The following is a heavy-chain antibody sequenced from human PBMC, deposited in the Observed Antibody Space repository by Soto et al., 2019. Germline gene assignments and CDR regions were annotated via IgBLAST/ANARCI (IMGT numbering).Heavy chain of an antibody. CDR1: GGSFSGYY. CDR3: ARVRRWLPEEMVDL. Sequence: QVQLHQWGAGQLRASETLSLTCGVSGGSFSGYYWSWIRQPPGKGLEWIGEVNDSGNSNYNPSLKRRVVISVDTPXSEFSLKMNTVTAADTGVYYCARVRRWLPEEMVDLWGQGALVTVSS. V-gene: IGHV4-34*01. CDR2: VNDSGNS. J-gene: IGHJ5*02. D-gene: IGHD5-12*01.